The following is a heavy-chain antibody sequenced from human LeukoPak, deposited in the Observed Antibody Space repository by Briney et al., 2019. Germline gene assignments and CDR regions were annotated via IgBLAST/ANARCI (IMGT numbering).Heavy chain of an antibody. V-gene: IGHV1-18*01. CDR1: GSGFTMNG. D-gene: IGHD6-19*01. J-gene: IGHJ4*02. CDR2: ISTYNGDT. Sequence: SVKLSCKSSGSGFTMNGFSWVRQGHGQGLGRVSLISTYNGDTNYAQKFHGRVTLTTDTSTSTVFMELRNLYTDHTAVYYGARDPSNTSGRNLFFDYWGQGTLVTVSS. CDR3: ARDPSNTSGRNLFFDY.